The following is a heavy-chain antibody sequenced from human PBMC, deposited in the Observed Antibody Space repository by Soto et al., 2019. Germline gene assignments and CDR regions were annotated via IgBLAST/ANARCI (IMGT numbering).Heavy chain of an antibody. CDR2: IWYDGSNK. Sequence: QVQLVESGGGVVQPGRSLRLSCAASGFTFSSYGMHWVRQAPGKGMEWVAVIWYDGSNKYYADSVKGRFTISRDNSKNSLYLPMNSLRAEDTAVYYCARGAVDYYYYYMDVWGKGTTVTVSS. J-gene: IGHJ6*03. CDR3: ARGAVDYYYYYMDV. CDR1: GFTFSSYG. V-gene: IGHV3-33*01.